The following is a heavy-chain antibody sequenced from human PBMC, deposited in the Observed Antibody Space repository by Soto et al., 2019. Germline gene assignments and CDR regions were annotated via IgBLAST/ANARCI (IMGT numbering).Heavy chain of an antibody. CDR1: RRTFSSSA. CDR2: ISNSGRST. J-gene: IGHJ4*01. D-gene: IGHD3-3*01. Sequence: SCSPSRRTFSSSAMSWVRQAPGKGLKWVSHISNSGRSTKYADSVKGRFTISRDNSKNTLYLQMTSLRAEDTAIYYCAKDALAYYYFWTWGQGTLVAASS. V-gene: IGHV3-23*01. CDR3: AKDALAYYYFWT.